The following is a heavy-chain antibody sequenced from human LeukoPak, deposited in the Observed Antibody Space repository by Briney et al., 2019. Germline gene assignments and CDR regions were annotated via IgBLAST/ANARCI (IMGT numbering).Heavy chain of an antibody. Sequence: GGSLRLSCAASGFTLITYAMTWVRQAPGKGLEWISVISGSGDSTNYADSVKGRFTISRDNSRNTLYLQMNSLRAEDTAVYYCARDSKVEATNYFDYWGQGTLVTVSS. D-gene: IGHD1-26*01. V-gene: IGHV3-23*01. CDR1: GFTLITYA. CDR3: ARDSKVEATNYFDY. CDR2: ISGSGDST. J-gene: IGHJ4*02.